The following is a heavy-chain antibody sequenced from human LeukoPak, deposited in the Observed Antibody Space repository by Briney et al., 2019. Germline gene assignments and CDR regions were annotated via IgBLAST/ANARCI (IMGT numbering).Heavy chain of an antibody. V-gene: IGHV4-39*07. CDR2: IYYSGST. CDR1: GGSISSSSYY. CDR3: AIVADPDYYDSSGYPLGAFDI. J-gene: IGHJ3*02. D-gene: IGHD3-22*01. Sequence: PSETLSLTCTVSGGSISSSSYYWGWIRQPPGKGLEWIGSIYYSGSTYYNPSLKSRVTISVDTSKNQFSLKLSSVTAADTAVYYCAIVADPDYYDSSGYPLGAFDIWGQGTMVTVSS.